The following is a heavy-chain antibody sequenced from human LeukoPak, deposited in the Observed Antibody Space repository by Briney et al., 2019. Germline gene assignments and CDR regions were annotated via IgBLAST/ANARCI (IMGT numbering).Heavy chain of an antibody. CDR2: ISWNSGSI. Sequence: GGSLRLSCAASGFALNSYSLSWVRQAPGKGLEWVSGISWNSGSIGYADSVKGRFTISRDNAKNSLYLQMNSLRAEDTALYYCAKDTERGPGGVFYPPSSWGQGTLVTVSS. D-gene: IGHD3-16*01. V-gene: IGHV3-9*01. CDR1: GFALNSYS. J-gene: IGHJ5*02. CDR3: AKDTERGPGGVFYPPSS.